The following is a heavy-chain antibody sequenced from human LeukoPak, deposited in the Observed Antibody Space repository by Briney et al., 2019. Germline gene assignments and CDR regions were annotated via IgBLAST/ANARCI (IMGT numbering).Heavy chain of an antibody. J-gene: IGHJ3*02. CDR3: GASRQFVGAFDI. V-gene: IGHV3-48*03. D-gene: IGHD3-10*01. CDR2: ICSSSSTI. CDR1: GFTFSSYD. Sequence: GGSLRLSCAASGFTFSSYDLYGFSQAPGKGLEGSSYICSSSSTIKYADSLRGRFTISRADARESLFLQMNRLRAEDTAIYYCGASRQFVGAFDIWGQGTLVTVSS.